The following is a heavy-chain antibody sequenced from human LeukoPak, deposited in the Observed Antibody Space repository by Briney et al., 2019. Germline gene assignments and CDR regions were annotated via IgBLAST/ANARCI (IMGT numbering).Heavy chain of an antibody. CDR1: KFTFSNFW. CDR3: ARAFSVTTDYFDY. Sequence: PGGSLRLSCAASKFTFSNFWMSWLRQAPGKGLGWVASIKQDGSEKYYVDSVRGRFTISRDNAKNSLYLQMNSLRAEDTAVYYCARAFSVTTDYFDYWGQGTLVTVSS. D-gene: IGHD4-11*01. V-gene: IGHV3-7*03. CDR2: IKQDGSEK. J-gene: IGHJ4*02.